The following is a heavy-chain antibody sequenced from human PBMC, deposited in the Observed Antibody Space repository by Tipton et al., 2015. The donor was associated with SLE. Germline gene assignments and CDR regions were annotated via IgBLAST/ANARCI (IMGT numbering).Heavy chain of an antibody. V-gene: IGHV4-59*01. CDR3: ARDPNVCQRRIFLY. D-gene: IGHD3-3*01. CDR2: ISYSGST. J-gene: IGHJ4*02. CDR1: GGSFSGYY. Sequence: TLSLTCGVYGGSFSGYYWTWIRQPPGKGLEWIGYISYSGSTNYNPSLKSRLTISVDTSKNQFSLRLNSVTAADTAVYYCARDPNVCQRRIFLYWGQGTLVSVSS.